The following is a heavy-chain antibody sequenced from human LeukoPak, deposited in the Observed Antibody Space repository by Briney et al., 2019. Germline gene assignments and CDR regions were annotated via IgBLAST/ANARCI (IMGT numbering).Heavy chain of an antibody. D-gene: IGHD6-19*01. V-gene: IGHV1-3*03. CDR2: INAGNGDT. CDR3: VRDCAYNSGWANFFDF. CDR1: GYTFTSYA. J-gene: IGHJ4*02. Sequence: ASVKVSCKASGYTFTSYALHWVRQAPGQSLEWMGWINAGNGDTKYSQEFQGRVTITRDTSATTAYMELNSLTSKDMAVYYCVRDCAYNSGWANFFDFWGQGTLVTVSS.